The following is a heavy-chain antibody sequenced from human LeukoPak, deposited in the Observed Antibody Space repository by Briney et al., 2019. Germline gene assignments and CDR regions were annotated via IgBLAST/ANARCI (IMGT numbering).Heavy chain of an antibody. CDR2: IKSETDGGTT. CDR1: GFTFSSAW. J-gene: IGHJ4*02. CDR3: TRRSSAAGRQYFDY. V-gene: IGHV3-15*07. D-gene: IGHD6-13*01. Sequence: PGGSLRLSCAASGFTFSSAWMNWVRQAPGKGLEWVGCIKSETDGGTTDYAAPVKGTFTISRDDSENTLYLQMNSLKTEDTAVYHCTRRSSAAGRQYFDYWGQGTLVTVSS.